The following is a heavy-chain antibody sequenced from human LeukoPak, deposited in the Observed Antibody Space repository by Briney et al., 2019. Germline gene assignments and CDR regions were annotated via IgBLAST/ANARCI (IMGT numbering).Heavy chain of an antibody. V-gene: IGHV4-4*07. CDR1: GGSISSYY. CDR2: IYTSGST. D-gene: IGHD3-10*01. CDR3: ASTKNYYGPFDP. J-gene: IGHJ5*02. Sequence: LETLSLTCTVSGGSISSYYWSWIRQPAGKGLEWIGRIYTSGSTNYNPSLKGRVTMSVDTSKNQFSLKLSSVTAADTAVYYCASTKNYYGPFDPWGQGTLVTVSS.